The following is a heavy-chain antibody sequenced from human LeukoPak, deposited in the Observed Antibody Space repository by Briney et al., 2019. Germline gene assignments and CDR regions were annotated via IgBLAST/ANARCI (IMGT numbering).Heavy chain of an antibody. Sequence: GGSLRLSCAAPGFTFSTYNMNWVRQAPGKGLEWVSSISSSSNYIYYADSVKGRFTISRDNAKNSLYLQMNNLRAEDTDVYYCARDVGASAPDAFDIWGQGTMVTVSS. CDR3: ARDVGASAPDAFDI. D-gene: IGHD1-26*01. V-gene: IGHV3-21*01. CDR1: GFTFSTYN. J-gene: IGHJ3*02. CDR2: ISSSSNYI.